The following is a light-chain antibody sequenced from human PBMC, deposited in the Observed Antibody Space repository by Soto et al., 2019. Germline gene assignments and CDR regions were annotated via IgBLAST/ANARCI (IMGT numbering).Light chain of an antibody. J-gene: IGLJ7*01. V-gene: IGLV2-14*03. CDR3: SSYTTSGTPV. Sequence: QSALTQPASVTGSPGQSITISCTGTSADVGAYDYVSWYQHHPGKGPKLMIFDVTIRPSGVSNRFSGSKSGNTASLTISGLQAEDEADYYCSSYTTSGTPVFGGGTQLTVL. CDR2: DVT. CDR1: SADVGAYDY.